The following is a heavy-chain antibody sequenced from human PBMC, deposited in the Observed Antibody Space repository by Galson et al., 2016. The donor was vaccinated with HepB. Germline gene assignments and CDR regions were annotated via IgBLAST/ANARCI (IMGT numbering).Heavy chain of an antibody. V-gene: IGHV3-23*01. Sequence: SLRLSCAVSGFTFSSYAMSWVRQAPGKGLEWVSAISGSGGSTYYADSVKGRFTISRDNSKNTLYLQMNSLRAEDTAVYYCAGGYYGSGSYYAYWGQGTLVTVSS. CDR3: AGGYYGSGSYYAY. J-gene: IGHJ4*02. CDR1: GFTFSSYA. CDR2: ISGSGGST. D-gene: IGHD3-10*01.